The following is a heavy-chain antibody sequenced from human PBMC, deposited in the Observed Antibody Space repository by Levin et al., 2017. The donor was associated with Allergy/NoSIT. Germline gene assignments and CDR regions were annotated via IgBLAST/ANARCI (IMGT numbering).Heavy chain of an antibody. CDR2: IVFDGNDQ. J-gene: IGHJ3*01. CDR1: GFQFSLYG. Sequence: RAGGSLRLSCAASGFQFSLYGMHWVRQAPGKGLEWVALIVFDGNDQYYADSVKDRFTISRDNSKNTLYLQMSSLRENDTAIYYCAKRGYCSGNTCQSHDAIDVWGQGTLVIVSS. D-gene: IGHD2-15*01. CDR3: AKRGYCSGNTCQSHDAIDV. V-gene: IGHV3-30*18.